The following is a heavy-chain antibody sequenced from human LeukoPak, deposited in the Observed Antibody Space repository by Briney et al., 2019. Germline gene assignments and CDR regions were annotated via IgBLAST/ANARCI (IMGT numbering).Heavy chain of an antibody. CDR2: IYPGDSDT. CDR3: ARHLGDPQQYYYHYYYGMDV. V-gene: IGHV5-51*01. D-gene: IGHD3-16*01. J-gene: IGHJ6*02. Sequence: GESLKISCKGSGYSFTSYWIGWVRQMPGKGLEWMGIIYPGDSDTRYSPSFQGQVTISADKSISTAYLQWSSLKASDTAMYYCARHLGDPQQYYYHYYYGMDVWGQGTTVTVSS. CDR1: GYSFTSYW.